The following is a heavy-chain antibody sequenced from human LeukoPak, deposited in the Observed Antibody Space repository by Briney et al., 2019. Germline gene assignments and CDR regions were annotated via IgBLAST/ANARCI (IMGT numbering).Heavy chain of an antibody. V-gene: IGHV4-38-2*02. J-gene: IGHJ4*02. CDR1: DYSITSGYY. D-gene: IGHD6-13*01. Sequence: PSETLSLTCTVSDYSITSGYYWGWIRQPPGKGLEWIGSIYHSGTTYYNPSLKSRVTISVDTSKNQFSLKLTAVTAADTAIYYCARKTIEATGYFDYWGQGTLVTVSS. CDR3: ARKTIEATGYFDY. CDR2: IYHSGTT.